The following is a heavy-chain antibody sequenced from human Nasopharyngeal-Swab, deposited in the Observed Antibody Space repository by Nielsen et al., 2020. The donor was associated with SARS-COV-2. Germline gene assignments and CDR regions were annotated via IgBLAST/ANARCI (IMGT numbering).Heavy chain of an antibody. D-gene: IGHD2-2*01. CDR2: MNPNSGNT. CDR3: ARDRDIVVVPASGMDV. J-gene: IGHJ6*02. CDR1: GGTFSSYA. V-gene: IGHV1-8*03. Sequence: ASVKVSCKASGGTFSSYAINWVRQATGQGLEWMGWMNPNSGNTGYAQKFQGRVTITRNTSISTAYMELSSLRSEDTAVYYCARDRDIVVVPASGMDVWGQGTTVTVSS.